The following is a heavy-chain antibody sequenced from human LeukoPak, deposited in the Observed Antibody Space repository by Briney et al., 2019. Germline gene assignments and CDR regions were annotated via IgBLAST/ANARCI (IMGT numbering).Heavy chain of an antibody. CDR2: ISSSGSAI. J-gene: IGHJ3*02. D-gene: IGHD2-15*01. CDR1: GFTFSSYE. V-gene: IGHV3-48*03. CDR3: AAGVVVVNAFDI. Sequence: GGSLRLSCAVSGFTFSSYEMNWVRQAPGKGLEWVSYISSSGSAIYYADSVKGRFTISRANAKNSLYLQMNSLRAEDTAVYHCAAGVVVVNAFDIWGQGTMVTVSS.